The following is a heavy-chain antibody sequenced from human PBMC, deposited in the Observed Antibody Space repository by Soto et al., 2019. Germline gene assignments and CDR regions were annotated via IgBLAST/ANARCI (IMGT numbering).Heavy chain of an antibody. CDR1: GYTLTELS. J-gene: IGHJ4*02. V-gene: IGHV1-24*01. CDR2: FDPEDGET. D-gene: IGHD2-15*01. Sequence: GASVKVSCKVSGYTLTELSMHWVRQAPGKGLEWMGGFDPEDGETIYAQKFQGRVNMTEDTSTDTAYMELSSLRSEDTAVYYCSTGPLLYCSGGSCYSFNFDYWGQGTLVTVSS. CDR3: STGPLLYCSGGSCYSFNFDY.